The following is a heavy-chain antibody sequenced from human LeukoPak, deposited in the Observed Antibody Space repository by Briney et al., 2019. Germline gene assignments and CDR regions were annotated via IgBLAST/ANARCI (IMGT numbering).Heavy chain of an antibody. D-gene: IGHD3-22*01. CDR1: GFTFSNYA. CDR3: AKARYYYDGSGYFPLDY. J-gene: IGHJ4*02. Sequence: GGSLRLSCAASGFTFSNYAMHWVRQAPGKGLEWVSGISWNSGSIGYADSVKGRFTISRDNAKNSLYLQMNSLRAEDTALYYCAKARYYYDGSGYFPLDYWGQGTLVTVSS. CDR2: ISWNSGSI. V-gene: IGHV3-9*01.